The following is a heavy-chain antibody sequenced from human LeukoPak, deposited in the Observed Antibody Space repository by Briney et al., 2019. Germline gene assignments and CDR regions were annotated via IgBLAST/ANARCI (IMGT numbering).Heavy chain of an antibody. D-gene: IGHD6-6*01. Sequence: GGSLRLSCAASGFTFSYYWMNWVRQAPGKGLEWVASIKGDGSEKYYVDSVKGRFTISRDNAKNSLYLQMNGLRAEDTAVFYCARGLSSPGLDHWGLGTLVTVSS. V-gene: IGHV3-7*05. CDR3: ARGLSSPGLDH. J-gene: IGHJ4*02. CDR1: GFTFSYYW. CDR2: IKGDGSEK.